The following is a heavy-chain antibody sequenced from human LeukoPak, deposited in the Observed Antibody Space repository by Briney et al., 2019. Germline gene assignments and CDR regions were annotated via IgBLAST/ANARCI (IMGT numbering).Heavy chain of an antibody. CDR2: INHSGST. CDR1: VGSFSGYH. Sequence: PSETLSLTCAVYVGSFSGYHWSWIRQPPPQGLEWIGEINHSGSTNYNPSLNSRVTIPVDTSKNQFSLKLSSVTAADTAVYYCARGTYLHRGSSSSWYDYWGQGSLVTVSS. CDR3: ARGTYLHRGSSSSWYDY. J-gene: IGHJ4*02. D-gene: IGHD6-13*01. V-gene: IGHV4-34*01.